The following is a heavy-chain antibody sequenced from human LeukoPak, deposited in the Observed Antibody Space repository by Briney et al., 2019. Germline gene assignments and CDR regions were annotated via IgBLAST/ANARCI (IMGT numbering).Heavy chain of an antibody. Sequence: SETLSLTCTVSGGSISSYYWSWIRQPPGKGLEWIGYIYYSGSTNYNPSLKSRVTISVDTSKNQFSLKLSSVTAADTAVYYCARDYGGNSWYFDLWGRGTLVTVSS. CDR3: ARDYGGNSWYFDL. J-gene: IGHJ2*01. V-gene: IGHV4-59*01. CDR2: IYYSGST. CDR1: GGSISSYY. D-gene: IGHD4-23*01.